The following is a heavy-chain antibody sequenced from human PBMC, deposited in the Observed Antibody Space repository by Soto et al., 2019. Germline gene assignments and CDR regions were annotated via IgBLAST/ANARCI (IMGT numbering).Heavy chain of an antibody. Sequence: QVQLQESGPGLVKPSETLSLTCTVSGGSVSSGSYYWSWIRQPPGKGLEWIGYIYYSGSTNYNPSLKSRVTISVATSKNHFSLKLSSVTAADTAVYYCARSPGSVGYYYYYGMDVWGQGTTVTVSS. V-gene: IGHV4-61*03. D-gene: IGHD6-25*01. CDR1: GGSVSSGSYY. J-gene: IGHJ6*02. CDR2: IYYSGST. CDR3: ARSPGSVGYYYYYGMDV.